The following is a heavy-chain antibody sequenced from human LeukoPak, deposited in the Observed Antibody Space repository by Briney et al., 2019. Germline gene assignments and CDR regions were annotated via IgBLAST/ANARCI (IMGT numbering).Heavy chain of an antibody. D-gene: IGHD4-17*01. CDR2: INPSGGST. V-gene: IGHV1-46*01. CDR1: GYTFTSYY. Sequence: GASVKVSCKASGYTFTSYYMHWVRQAPGQGLEWMGIINPSGGSTSYAQKFQGRVTMTRDTSASTAYMELSSLRSEDTAVYYCARGGDYGDYGGNYYYYGMDVWGQGTTVTVSS. CDR3: ARGGDYGDYGGNYYYYGMDV. J-gene: IGHJ6*02.